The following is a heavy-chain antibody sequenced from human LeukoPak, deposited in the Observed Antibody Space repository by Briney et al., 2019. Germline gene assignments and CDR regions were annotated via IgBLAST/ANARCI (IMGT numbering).Heavy chain of an antibody. Sequence: PGGSLRLSCAASGFTFSSYSMNWVRQAPGKGLEWVSSISSSSSYIYYADSVKDRFTISRDNAKNSLYLQMNSLRAEDTAVYYCAREAYNWNDVAYFDYWGQGTLVTVSS. CDR3: AREAYNWNDVAYFDY. J-gene: IGHJ4*02. CDR1: GFTFSSYS. V-gene: IGHV3-21*01. D-gene: IGHD1-20*01. CDR2: ISSSSSYI.